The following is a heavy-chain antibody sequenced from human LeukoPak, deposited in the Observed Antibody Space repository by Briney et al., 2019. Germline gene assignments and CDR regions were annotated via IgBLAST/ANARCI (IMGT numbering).Heavy chain of an antibody. V-gene: IGHV4-59*01. D-gene: IGHD6-19*01. CDR1: GGSISRYY. Sequence: SETLSLTCTVSGGSISRYYWLWIRQPPGKGLEGIGYIYYSGSTNYNPSLKSRVTISVDTSKNQFSLKLSSVTAADTAVYYCARGSAVAGMAGWFDPWGQGTLVTVSS. CDR3: ARGSAVAGMAGWFDP. CDR2: IYYSGST. J-gene: IGHJ5*02.